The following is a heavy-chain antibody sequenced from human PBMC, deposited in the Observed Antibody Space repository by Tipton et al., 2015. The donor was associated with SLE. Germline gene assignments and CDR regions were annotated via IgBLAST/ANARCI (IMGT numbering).Heavy chain of an antibody. J-gene: IGHJ4*02. CDR3: ARAGYSGYDCDYFDY. V-gene: IGHV4-31*03. CDR2: IYYSGST. CDR1: GGSISSGGYY. Sequence: LSLTCTVSGGSISSGGYYWSWIRQHPGKGLEWIGYIYYSGSTYYNPSLKSRVTISVDTSKNQFSLKLSSVTAADTAVYYCARAGYSGYDCDYFDYWGQGTLVTVSS. D-gene: IGHD5-12*01.